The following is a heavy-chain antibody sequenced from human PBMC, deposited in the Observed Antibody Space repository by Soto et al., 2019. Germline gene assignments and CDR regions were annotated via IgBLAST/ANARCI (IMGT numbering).Heavy chain of an antibody. V-gene: IGHV1-69*19. Sequence: QVQLVQSGAEMKKTGSSVKVSCQSSGGTFNTYAMNWVRQAPGQGPEWMGDISPMFGAANYEPKFQGRVTITADESTGTSYMQLSSLTSEDTALYCCAREVQVHTPAFVYWGQGTLVTVSS. J-gene: IGHJ4*02. CDR2: ISPMFGAA. CDR3: AREVQVHTPAFVY. CDR1: GGTFNTYA. D-gene: IGHD3-10*01.